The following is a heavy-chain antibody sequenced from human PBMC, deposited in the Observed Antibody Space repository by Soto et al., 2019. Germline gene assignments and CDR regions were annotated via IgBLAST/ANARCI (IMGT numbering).Heavy chain of an antibody. CDR2: ISSSSSTI. D-gene: IGHD1-1*01. V-gene: IGHV3-48*02. CDR1: GFTFSSYN. J-gene: IGHJ4*02. Sequence: EVQLVESGGGLVQPGGSLRLSCAVTGFTFSSYNMDWVRHAPGKGLEWVSYISSSSSTIYYADSVKGRFTISRDNAKNSLYLQMNSLRDEDTAVYYCARDRGGTSRFDYWGQGTLVTVSS. CDR3: ARDRGGTSRFDY.